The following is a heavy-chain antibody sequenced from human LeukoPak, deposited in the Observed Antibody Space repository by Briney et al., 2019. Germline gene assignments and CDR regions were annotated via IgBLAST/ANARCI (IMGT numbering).Heavy chain of an antibody. D-gene: IGHD4-23*01. CDR3: AKDISMTTVVTTPYFDY. J-gene: IGHJ4*02. Sequence: GGSLRLSCAASGFTFSSCGMHWVRQAPGKGLEWVTFIRYDGSNKYYADSVKGRFTISRDNSKNTLYLQMNSLRAEDTAVYYCAKDISMTTVVTTPYFDYWGQGTLVTVPS. CDR1: GFTFSSCG. V-gene: IGHV3-30*02. CDR2: IRYDGSNK.